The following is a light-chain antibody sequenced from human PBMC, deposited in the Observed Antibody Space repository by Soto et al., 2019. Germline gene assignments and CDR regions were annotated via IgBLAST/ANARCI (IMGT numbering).Light chain of an antibody. CDR2: AAS. CDR1: QSISSY. J-gene: IGKJ2*01. Sequence: DIQMTQSPSSLSASVGDRVTITCRASQSISSYLNWYQQKPGKAPKLLIYAASSLQSGVPSRFRRSVSGTDFTLTISSLQSEDFATYYCQQSYWTPMYTVGRGTKLEIK. V-gene: IGKV1-39*01. CDR3: QQSYWTPMYT.